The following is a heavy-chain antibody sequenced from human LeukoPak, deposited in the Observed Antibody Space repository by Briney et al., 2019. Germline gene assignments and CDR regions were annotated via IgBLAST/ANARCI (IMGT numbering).Heavy chain of an antibody. CDR3: ARGDSSGYYGAFDI. CDR1: GGTFSSYA. Sequence: ASVKVSCKAPGGTFSSYAISWVRQAPGQGLEWMGGIIPIFGTANYAQKFQGRVTITADESTSTAYMELSSLRSEDTAVYYCARGDSSGYYGAFDIWGQGTMVTVSS. V-gene: IGHV1-69*13. D-gene: IGHD3-22*01. CDR2: IIPIFGTA. J-gene: IGHJ3*02.